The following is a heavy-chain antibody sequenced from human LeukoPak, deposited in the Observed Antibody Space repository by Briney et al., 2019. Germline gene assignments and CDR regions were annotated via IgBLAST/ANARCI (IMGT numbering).Heavy chain of an antibody. CDR1: GFTFSSYG. D-gene: IGHD6-13*01. CDR2: ISYDGSNK. CDR3: AKDGSGSYSSSWYYFDY. V-gene: IGHV3-30*18. Sequence: GRSLRLSCAASGFTFSSYGMHWVRQAPGKGLEWVAVISYDGSNKYYADSVKGRFTISRDNSKNTLYLQMNSLRAEDTAVYYCAKDGSGSYSSSWYYFDYWGQGTLVTVSS. J-gene: IGHJ4*02.